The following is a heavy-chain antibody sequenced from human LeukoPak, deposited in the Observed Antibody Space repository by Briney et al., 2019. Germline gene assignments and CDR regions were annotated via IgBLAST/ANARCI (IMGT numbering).Heavy chain of an antibody. CDR1: GFTFSDYW. J-gene: IGHJ4*02. D-gene: IGHD4-17*01. CDR2: IRQDGSDK. CDR3: ARMFHYGVY. V-gene: IGHV3-7*01. Sequence: GGSLRLSCAASGFTFSDYWMTWVRQAPGKGLEWVANIRQDGSDKYYVDPVKGRFSISRDNAKNSLYLQMNSLRAEDTAVYYCARMFHYGVYWGQGTLVTVSS.